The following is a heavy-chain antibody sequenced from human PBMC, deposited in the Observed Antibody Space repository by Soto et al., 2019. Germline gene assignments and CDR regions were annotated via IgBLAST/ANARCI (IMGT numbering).Heavy chain of an antibody. J-gene: IGHJ3*02. Sequence: QVQLVESGGGVVQPGGSLRLSCEVSGFTFSIYGVQWVRQAPGKGLECVAGISYDGSNKYYVDSVKGRFTISRDNSTSMLYLKMNSLRPEETAVYYCVRVGARFVWNVINDAFDIWGLGTKVTVAS. CDR1: GFTFSIYG. CDR3: VRVGARFVWNVINDAFDI. D-gene: IGHD1-26*01. CDR2: ISYDGSNK. V-gene: IGHV3-30*03.